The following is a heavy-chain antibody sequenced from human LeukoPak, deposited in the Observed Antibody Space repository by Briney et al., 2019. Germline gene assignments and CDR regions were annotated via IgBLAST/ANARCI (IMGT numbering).Heavy chain of an antibody. J-gene: IGHJ3*02. CDR2: ISYDGSNK. V-gene: IGHV3-30*03. Sequence: GGSLRLSCAASGFTFSSYGMHWVRQAPGKGLEWVAVISYDGSNKYYADSVKGRFTISRDNSKNTLYLQMNSLRAEDTAVYYCARVVGWARGSRAFDIWGQGTMVTVSS. CDR1: GFTFSSYG. CDR3: ARVVGWARGSRAFDI. D-gene: IGHD3-16*01.